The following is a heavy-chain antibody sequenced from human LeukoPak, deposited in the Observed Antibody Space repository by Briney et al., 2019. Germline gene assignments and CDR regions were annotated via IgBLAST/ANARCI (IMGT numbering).Heavy chain of an antibody. J-gene: IGHJ3*02. D-gene: IGHD3-3*01. CDR1: GYSFTSYW. CDR2: IYPGDSDT. Sequence: GESLKISCKGSGYSFTSYWIGWVRQMPGKGQEWMGIIYPGDSDTRYSPSFQGQVTISADKSISTAYLQWSSLKASDTAMYYCARRGIFGVAYDAFDIWGQGTMVTVSS. V-gene: IGHV5-51*01. CDR3: ARRGIFGVAYDAFDI.